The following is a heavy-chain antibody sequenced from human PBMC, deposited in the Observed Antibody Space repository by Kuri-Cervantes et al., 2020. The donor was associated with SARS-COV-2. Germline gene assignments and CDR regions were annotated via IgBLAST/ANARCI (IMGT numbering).Heavy chain of an antibody. CDR2: INPNSGGT. J-gene: IGHJ6*02. V-gene: IGHV1-2*02. Sequence: ASVKVSCKASGVSFSNYGVTWVRQAPGQGLEWMGWINPNSGGTNYAQKFQGRVTMTRDTSISTAYMELSRLRSDDTAVYYCARLSGYASLYYYGMDVWGQGTTVTVSS. CDR1: GVSFSNYG. CDR3: ARLSGYASLYYYGMDV. D-gene: IGHD5-12*01.